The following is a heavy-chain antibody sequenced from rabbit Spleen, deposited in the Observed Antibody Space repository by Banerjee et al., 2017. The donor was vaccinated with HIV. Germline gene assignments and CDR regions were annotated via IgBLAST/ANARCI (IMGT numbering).Heavy chain of an antibody. CDR3: ARDTGSSFSTYGMDL. D-gene: IGHD8-1*01. CDR1: GFSFSSSYF. Sequence: QEQLVESGGDLVKPEGSLTLTCTASGFSFSSSYFMCWVRQAPGKGLEWIACIYTGSGGTTYYAGWAKGRFTISKTSSTTVTLQMTSLTVADTATYFCARDTGSSFSTYGMDLWGPGTLVTVS. V-gene: IGHV1S45*01. J-gene: IGHJ6*01. CDR2: IYTGSGGTT.